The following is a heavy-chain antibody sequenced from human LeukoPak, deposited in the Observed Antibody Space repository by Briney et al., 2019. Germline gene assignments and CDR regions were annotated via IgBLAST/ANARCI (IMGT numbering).Heavy chain of an antibody. CDR2: ISSSSSYI. CDR1: GFTFSSYS. V-gene: IGHV3-21*01. J-gene: IGHJ4*02. CDR3: ARAPNDGGDLDY. D-gene: IGHD2-21*02. Sequence: GGSLRLSCAASGFTFSSYSMNWVRQAPGKGLEWVSSISSSSSYIYYADSVKGRFTISRDNAKNSLYLQMNSLRAEDTAVYYCARAPNDGGDLDYWGQGTLVTVSS.